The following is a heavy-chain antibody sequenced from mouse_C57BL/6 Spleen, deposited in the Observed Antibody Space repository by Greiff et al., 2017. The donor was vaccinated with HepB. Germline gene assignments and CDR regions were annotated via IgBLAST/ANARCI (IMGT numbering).Heavy chain of an antibody. V-gene: IGHV1-15*01. D-gene: IGHD1-1*01. CDR2: IDPETGGT. J-gene: IGHJ4*01. CDR3: TRSGRVDYAMDY. Sequence: QVQLQQSGAELVRPGASVTLSCKASGYTFTDYEMHWVKQTPVHGLEWIGAIDPETGGTAYNQKFKGKAILTAYKSSSTAYMELRSLTSEDSAVYYCTRSGRVDYAMDYWGQGTSVTVSS. CDR1: GYTFTDYE.